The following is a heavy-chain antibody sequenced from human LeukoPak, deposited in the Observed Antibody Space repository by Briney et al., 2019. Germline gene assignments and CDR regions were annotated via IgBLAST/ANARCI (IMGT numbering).Heavy chain of an antibody. V-gene: IGHV4-59*01. CDR1: GGSISPYY. CDR2: ILYTGTTT. D-gene: IGHD1-1*01. Sequence: KPSQTLSLTCTVSGGSISPYYWSWIWQTQRQGLEWIGYILYTGTTTNYNPSLKSRVTISADTSKNHFSLQLRSATAAATAVYYFARVGDWNDLVYWGQGTLVTVSS. CDR3: ARVGDWNDLVY. J-gene: IGHJ4*02.